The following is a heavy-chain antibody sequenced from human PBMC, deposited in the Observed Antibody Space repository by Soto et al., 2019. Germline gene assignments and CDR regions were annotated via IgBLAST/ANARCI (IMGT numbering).Heavy chain of an antibody. Sequence: GGSLRLSCAASGFTFSSYAMSWVRQAPGKGLEWVSAISGSGGSTYYADSVKGRFTISRDNSKNTLYLQMNSLRAEDTAVYYWAKDGTIFDYFGGSHRHPQTYYYYGRDVWGQGTTFTVSS. CDR2: ISGSGGST. CDR1: GFTFSSYA. CDR3: AKDGTIFDYFGGSHRHPQTYYYYGRDV. V-gene: IGHV3-23*01. D-gene: IGHD3-16*02. J-gene: IGHJ6*02.